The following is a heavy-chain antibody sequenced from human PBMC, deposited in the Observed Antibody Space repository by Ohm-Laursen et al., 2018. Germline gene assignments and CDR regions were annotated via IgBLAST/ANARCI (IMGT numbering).Heavy chain of an antibody. CDR2: ISWNSGSI. V-gene: IGHV3-9*01. D-gene: IGHD3-3*01. Sequence: SLRLSCAASGFTFDDYAMHWVRQAPGKGLEWVSGISWNSGSIGYADSVKGRFTISRDNSKNTLYLQMNSLRAEDTAVYYCAKSLNYDFWSGYVNAREYYFDYWGQGTLVTVSS. J-gene: IGHJ4*02. CDR1: GFTFDDYA. CDR3: AKSLNYDFWSGYVNAREYYFDY.